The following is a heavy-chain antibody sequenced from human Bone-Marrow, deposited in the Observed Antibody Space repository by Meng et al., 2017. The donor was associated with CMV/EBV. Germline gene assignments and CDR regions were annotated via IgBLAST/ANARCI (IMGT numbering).Heavy chain of an antibody. CDR3: ARGHLPTTVTYYYYGMDV. J-gene: IGHJ6*02. Sequence: GESLKISCAGSGFLFSDYYMSWVRQAPGKGLEWVSYISSSGSARQYADSVRGRFTISRDNAKNSMSLQMNSLRAEDTAVYYCARGHLPTTVTYYYYGMDVWGQGTTVTVSS. CDR1: GFLFSDYY. D-gene: IGHD4-11*01. CDR2: ISSSGSAR. V-gene: IGHV3-11*01.